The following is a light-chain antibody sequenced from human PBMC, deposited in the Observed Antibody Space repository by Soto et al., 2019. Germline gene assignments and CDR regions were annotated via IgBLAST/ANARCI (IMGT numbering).Light chain of an antibody. Sequence: QSALTQPPSASGSPGQSVTISCTGTSSDVGAYKYVSWYQQYPGKAPKLMIYEVSKWPSGVPDRFSGSKSGNTASLTVSGLQAEDEADYYCTSYVGSNIWVFGGGTKFTVL. V-gene: IGLV2-8*01. CDR1: SSDVGAYKY. J-gene: IGLJ3*02. CDR2: EVS. CDR3: TSYVGSNIWV.